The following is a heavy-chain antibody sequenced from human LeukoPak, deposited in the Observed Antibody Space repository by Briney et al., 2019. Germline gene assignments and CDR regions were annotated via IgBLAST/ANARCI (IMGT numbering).Heavy chain of an antibody. CDR3: ARGVSQGVDY. D-gene: IGHD3-16*01. V-gene: IGHV1-2*02. Sequence: ASVKVSCEATGYTFSGYYMHWVRQAPGQGLEWMGWINLNSGGTNDAQKFQRRVTMTRDTSINTVYMELNSLRSEDTAVYYCARGVSQGVDYWGQGTLVTVSS. J-gene: IGHJ4*02. CDR2: INLNSGGT. CDR1: GYTFSGYY.